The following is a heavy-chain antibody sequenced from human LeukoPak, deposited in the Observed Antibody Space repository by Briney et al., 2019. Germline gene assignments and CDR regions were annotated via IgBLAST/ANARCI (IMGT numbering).Heavy chain of an antibody. CDR3: ARANYGDYYYNFDY. V-gene: IGHV1-2*02. CDR1: GYTFTGYY. D-gene: IGHD4-17*01. Sequence: GASVKVSCKASGYTFTGYYMHWVRQAPGQGLECMGWINPNSGGTNYAQKFQGRVTMTRDTSISTAYMELSRLRSDDTAVYYCARANYGDYYYNFDYWGQGTLVTVSS. J-gene: IGHJ4*02. CDR2: INPNSGGT.